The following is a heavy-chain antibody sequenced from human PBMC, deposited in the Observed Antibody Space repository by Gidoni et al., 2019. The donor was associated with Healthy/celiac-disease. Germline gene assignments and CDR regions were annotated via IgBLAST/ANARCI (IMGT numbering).Heavy chain of an antibody. V-gene: IGHV3-48*02. Sequence: EVQLVESGGGLVQPGGSLRLSCAASGFTFSSYSMNWVRQAPGKGLEWVSYISSSSSTIYYADSVKGRFTISRDNAKNSLYLQMNSLRDEDTAVYYCARGDHYCSGGSCYSPDGYWGQGTLVTVSS. CDR1: GFTFSSYS. CDR2: ISSSSSTI. CDR3: ARGDHYCSGGSCYSPDGY. J-gene: IGHJ4*02. D-gene: IGHD2-15*01.